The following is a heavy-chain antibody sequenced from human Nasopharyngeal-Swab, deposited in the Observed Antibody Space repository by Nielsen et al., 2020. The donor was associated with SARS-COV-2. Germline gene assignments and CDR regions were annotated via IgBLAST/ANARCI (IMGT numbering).Heavy chain of an antibody. CDR3: ARHSRVTTVVVVTLFDF. J-gene: IGHJ4*02. CDR2: MRYSGVT. V-gene: IGHV4-39*01. D-gene: IGHD3-22*01. Sequence: WIRQPPGKGLEWIGSMRYSGVTFYNPSLRNRVTLSVDTSKNLLSLKLDSVTAADTALYYCARHSRVTTVVVVTLFDFWGQGIQVTVSS.